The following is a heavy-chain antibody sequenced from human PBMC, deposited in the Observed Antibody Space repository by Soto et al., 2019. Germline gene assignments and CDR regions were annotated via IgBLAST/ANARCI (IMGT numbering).Heavy chain of an antibody. J-gene: IGHJ6*02. CDR3: ARQGGFDDSSGYRRRHYYYYGMDV. CDR1: DGSISSSSYY. D-gene: IGHD3-22*01. V-gene: IGHV4-39*01. CDR2: IYYSGST. Sequence: QLQLQESGPGLVKPSETLSLTCSVSDGSISSSSYYWGWIRQPPGKGLEWIGSIYYSGSTYYNPSLKRRLTRPVDTSTIQSSLKGREVTAEDTAVYYCARQGGFDDSSGYRRRHYYYYGMDVWGQGTTVTVSS.